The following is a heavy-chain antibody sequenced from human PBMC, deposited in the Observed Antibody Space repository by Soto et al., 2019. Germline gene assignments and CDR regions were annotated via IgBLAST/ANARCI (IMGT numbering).Heavy chain of an antibody. CDR1: GGSFSGYY. J-gene: IGHJ6*02. V-gene: IGHV4-34*01. CDR2: INHSGST. CDR3: ARRGDIVAVPAAMTGMAV. Sequence: SETLSLTCAVYGGSFSGYYWSWIRQPPGKGLEWIGEINHSGSTNYNPSLKSRVTISVDTSKNQFSLKLSSVTAADTAVYYCARRGDIVAVPAAMTGMAVWGQGTSVTVSS. D-gene: IGHD2-2*01.